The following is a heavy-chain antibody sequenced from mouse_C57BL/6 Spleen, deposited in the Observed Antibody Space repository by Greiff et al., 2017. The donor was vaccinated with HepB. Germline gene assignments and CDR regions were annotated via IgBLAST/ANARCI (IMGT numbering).Heavy chain of an antibody. V-gene: IGHV5-12*01. CDR2: ISNGGGST. D-gene: IGHD2-2*01. Sequence: EVKLEESGGGLVQPGGSLKLSCAASGFTFSDYYMYWVRQTPEKRLEWVAYISNGGGSTYYPDTVKGRFTISRDNAKNTLYLQMSRLKSEDTAMYYCARRGYDYDAMDYWGQGTSVTVSS. CDR3: ARRGYDYDAMDY. J-gene: IGHJ4*01. CDR1: GFTFSDYY.